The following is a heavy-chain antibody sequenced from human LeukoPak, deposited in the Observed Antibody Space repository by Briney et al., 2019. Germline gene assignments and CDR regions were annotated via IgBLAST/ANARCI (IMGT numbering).Heavy chain of an antibody. J-gene: IGHJ4*02. Sequence: ASMKVSCKPSGYPFTGYYIHWVRQAPGQGLEWMGWINPNSVDGDYAQKFQGRVTMTRDTSISTAYMELSSLRSDDTAVYYCARSQYRLPFDYWGQGTLVTVSS. CDR3: ARSQYRLPFDY. CDR1: GYPFTGYY. D-gene: IGHD2-2*01. CDR2: INPNSVDG. V-gene: IGHV1-2*02.